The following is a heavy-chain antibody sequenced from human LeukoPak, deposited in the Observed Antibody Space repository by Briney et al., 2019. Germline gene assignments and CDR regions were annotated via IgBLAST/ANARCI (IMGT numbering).Heavy chain of an antibody. CDR1: GYTFTSYA. Sequence: ASVTASCKASGYTFTSYAMHWVRQAPGQRLEWMGWINAGNGNTKYSQKFQGRVTITRDTSASTAYMELSSLRSEDTAVYYCARAPPIAYDFWSGYPNLYFDYWGQGTLVTVSS. CDR3: ARAPPIAYDFWSGYPNLYFDY. J-gene: IGHJ4*02. V-gene: IGHV1-3*01. D-gene: IGHD3-3*01. CDR2: INAGNGNT.